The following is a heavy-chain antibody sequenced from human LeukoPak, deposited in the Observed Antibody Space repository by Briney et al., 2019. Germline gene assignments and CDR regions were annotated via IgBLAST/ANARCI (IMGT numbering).Heavy chain of an antibody. Sequence: ASVKVSCKVSGNTPTELSMHWVRQVPGKGLEWLGGFDPEHGETIYAQKFQGRVTMTEDTSTDTAYMELSTLKSEDTAVYYCATEADGSLTVWGKGTMVTVSS. CDR2: FDPEHGET. CDR1: GNTPTELS. J-gene: IGHJ6*04. V-gene: IGHV1-24*01. CDR3: ATEADGSLTV. D-gene: IGHD3-10*01.